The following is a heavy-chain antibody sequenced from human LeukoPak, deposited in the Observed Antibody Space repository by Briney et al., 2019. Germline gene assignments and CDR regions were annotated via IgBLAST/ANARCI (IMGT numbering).Heavy chain of an antibody. D-gene: IGHD3-3*01. J-gene: IGHJ5*02. CDR2: ISPYNGNT. CDR3: ARGQRFGVVTDNWFDP. Sequence: GASVKVSCKASGYTFTSYGISWVRQAPGQGLEWMGWISPYNGNTNYAQKLQGRVTMTTDTSTSTAYMELRSLRSDDTAVYYCARGQRFGVVTDNWFDPWGQGTLVTVSS. CDR1: GYTFTSYG. V-gene: IGHV1-18*01.